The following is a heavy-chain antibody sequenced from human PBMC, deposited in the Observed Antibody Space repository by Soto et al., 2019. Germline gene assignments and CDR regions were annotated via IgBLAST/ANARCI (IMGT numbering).Heavy chain of an antibody. D-gene: IGHD6-13*01. CDR2: INYSENT. Sequence: QVQLQESGPGLVKPSETLSLTCTVSGGSISSHYWSWVRQPPGKGLEWIGYINYSENTKYNPSLKSRVTISVDTSKDQFSLKVSSVTAADTAVYYCARSRSSSGYVYQDYWGQGTLVTVPS. J-gene: IGHJ4*02. CDR1: GGSISSHY. V-gene: IGHV4-59*08. CDR3: ARSRSSSGYVYQDY.